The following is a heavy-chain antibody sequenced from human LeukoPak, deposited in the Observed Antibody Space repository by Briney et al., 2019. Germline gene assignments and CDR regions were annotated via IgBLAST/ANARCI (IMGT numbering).Heavy chain of an antibody. Sequence: SVKVSCKASGGTFSSYAISWVRQAPGQGLDWMGRIIPFLGIANYAQKFQGRVTITADKSTSTAYMELSSLRSEDTAVYYCARAGPSIVVVPAADTRAEYFQHWGQGTLVTVSS. CDR3: ARAGPSIVVVPAADTRAEYFQH. J-gene: IGHJ1*01. V-gene: IGHV1-69*04. CDR2: IIPFLGIA. D-gene: IGHD2-2*01. CDR1: GGTFSSYA.